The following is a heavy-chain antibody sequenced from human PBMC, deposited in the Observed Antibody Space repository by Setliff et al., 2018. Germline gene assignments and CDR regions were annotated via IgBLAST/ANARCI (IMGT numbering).Heavy chain of an antibody. CDR1: GDSFSDYY. J-gene: IGHJ6*02. Sequence: SETLSLTCAVYGDSFSDYYWSWIRQPPGKGLEWIEEINHSGSTSYHPSLKIRLTMSVDTSKNQFSLKLTSVTAADTAVYYCARDQWVRSPPLSFSYGMDVWGQGTTVTVSS. D-gene: IGHD1-26*01. V-gene: IGHV4-34*01. CDR3: ARDQWVRSPPLSFSYGMDV. CDR2: INHSGST.